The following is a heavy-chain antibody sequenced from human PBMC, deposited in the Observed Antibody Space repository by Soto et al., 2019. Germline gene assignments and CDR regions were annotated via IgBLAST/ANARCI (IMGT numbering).Heavy chain of an antibody. Sequence: QVQLVESGGGVVQPGRSLRLSCAASGFTFSSYAMHWVRQAPGKGLEWVAVISYDGSNKYYADSVKGRFTISRDNSKNPLYLQMNSLRAEDTAVYYCARDLSYDYVWGSYRKSFYYWGQGTLVTVSS. V-gene: IGHV3-30-3*01. CDR1: GFTFSSYA. D-gene: IGHD3-16*02. J-gene: IGHJ4*02. CDR2: ISYDGSNK. CDR3: ARDLSYDYVWGSYRKSFYY.